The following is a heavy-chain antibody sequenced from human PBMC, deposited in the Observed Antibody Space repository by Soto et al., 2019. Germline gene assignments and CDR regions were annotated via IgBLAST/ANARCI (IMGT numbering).Heavy chain of an antibody. Sequence: GGSLRLSCAASGFTFSSYAMSWVRQAPGKGLEWVSAISGSGGSTYYADSVKGRFTISRDNSKNTLYLQMNSLRAEDTAVYYCATVWDSHYYYYYGMDVWGQGTTVTVSS. CDR1: GFTFSSYA. J-gene: IGHJ6*02. CDR2: ISGSGGST. D-gene: IGHD1-26*01. V-gene: IGHV3-23*01. CDR3: ATVWDSHYYYYYGMDV.